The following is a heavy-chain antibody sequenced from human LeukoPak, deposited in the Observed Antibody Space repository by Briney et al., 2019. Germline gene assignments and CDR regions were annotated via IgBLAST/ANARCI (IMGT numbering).Heavy chain of an antibody. D-gene: IGHD2-15*01. J-gene: IGHJ4*02. Sequence: GGSLRLSCAASGFIFSDHYMDWVRQAPGKGLEWVGRTRNEANIYTTKYAASVKGRFTISRDDSKNSLYLQMNSLKTEDTAVYYCARDSGCSGGSCNGGFDYWGQGTLVTVSS. CDR3: ARDSGCSGGSCNGGFDY. CDR1: GFIFSDHY. V-gene: IGHV3-72*01. CDR2: TRNEANIYTT.